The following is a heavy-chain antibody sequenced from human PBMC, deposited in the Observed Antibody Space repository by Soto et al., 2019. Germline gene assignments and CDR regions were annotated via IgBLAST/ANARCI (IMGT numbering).Heavy chain of an antibody. D-gene: IGHD1-26*01. CDR1: GYTFTDFF. Sequence: GASVKVSCKAYGYTFTDFFLHWLRQAPGQGLEWMGWINPNSGATNYAQKFQGRVTMTRDTSVNTAYMELSRLRSDDTAVYYCAKAQIFPATIYGGAYNCFDPWGQGTLVTVYS. CDR3: AKAQIFPATIYGGAYNCFDP. V-gene: IGHV1-2*02. CDR2: INPNSGAT. J-gene: IGHJ5*02.